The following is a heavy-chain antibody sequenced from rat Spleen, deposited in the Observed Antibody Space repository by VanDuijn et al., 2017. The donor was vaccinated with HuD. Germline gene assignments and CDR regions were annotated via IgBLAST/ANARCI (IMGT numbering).Heavy chain of an antibody. J-gene: IGHJ1*01. CDR2: ISYDGSST. V-gene: IGHV5-29*01. D-gene: IGHD1-11*01. CDR1: GFTFSNYG. CDR3: ARPSTEGIVTHYWYFDF. Sequence: EVQLVESGGGLVQPGRSLKLSCAASGFTFSNYGMAWVRQAPTKGLEWVATISYDGSSTYYRDSVKGRFTISRDNAKSTLYLQMDSLRSEDTATYYCARPSTEGIVTHYWYFDFWGLGTMVTVSS.